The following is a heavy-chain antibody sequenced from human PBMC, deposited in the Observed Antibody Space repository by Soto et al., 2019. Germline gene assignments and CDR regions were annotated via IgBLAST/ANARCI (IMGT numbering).Heavy chain of an antibody. Sequence: SGPTLMNPTETLTLTCTVSGFSLSNGRMGVSWIRQPPGKALEWLAHIFSNDEKSYSTSLKSRLTISKDTYKSQVVLTKTNMQPVDTATYYWAGIALQYCSSPSCSYEGVEFDYWGPGTLVTVYS. CDR2: IFSNDEK. D-gene: IGHD2-2*01. J-gene: IGHJ4*01. CDR1: GFSLSNGRMG. V-gene: IGHV2-26*01. CDR3: AGIALQYCSSPSCSYEGVEFDY.